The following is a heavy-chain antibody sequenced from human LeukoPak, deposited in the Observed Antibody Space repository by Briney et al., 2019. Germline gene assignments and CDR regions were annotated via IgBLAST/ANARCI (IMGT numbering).Heavy chain of an antibody. D-gene: IGHD3-22*01. V-gene: IGHV3-74*01. Sequence: GGSLRLSCAASGFTFSSYWMHWVCQAPGKGPVWVSRINSDGSTTNYADSVKGRFTISRDNAKNTLYLQMNSLRVEDTAVYYCAGVIYYTSDAFDIWGQGTMVTVSS. CDR3: AGVIYYTSDAFDI. CDR2: INSDGSTT. CDR1: GFTFSSYW. J-gene: IGHJ3*02.